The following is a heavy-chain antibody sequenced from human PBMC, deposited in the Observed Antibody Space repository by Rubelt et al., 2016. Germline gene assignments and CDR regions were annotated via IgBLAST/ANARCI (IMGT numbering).Heavy chain of an antibody. CDR2: INAGNGNT. J-gene: IGHJ4*02. CDR3: AREYGDYLFDY. Sequence: QVQLVQSGAEVKKPGASVKVSCKASGYTFTSYAMHWVRQAPGQRLEWMGWINAGNGNTKYSPKFQGRVTITRDTSASTAYMELSSLRSEDTAVYYCAREYGDYLFDYWGQGTLVTVSS. V-gene: IGHV1-3*01. D-gene: IGHD4-17*01. CDR1: GYTFTSYA.